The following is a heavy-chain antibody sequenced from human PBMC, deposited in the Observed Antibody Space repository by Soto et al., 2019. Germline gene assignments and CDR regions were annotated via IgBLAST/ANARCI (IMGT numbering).Heavy chain of an antibody. CDR1: GYTFTRSG. V-gene: IGHV1-18*01. Sequence: QVQLVQSGAEVKKPGASVKVSCKASGYTFTRSGISWVRQAPGQGPERMGWISSYNGDTNYAQTFQGRVTMTTDTSTSTAYMELWSLRSDDTAVYYCAREGVAPYYYYGMDVWRQGTPVTVSS. CDR2: ISSYNGDT. D-gene: IGHD5-12*01. J-gene: IGHJ6*02. CDR3: AREGVAPYYYYGMDV.